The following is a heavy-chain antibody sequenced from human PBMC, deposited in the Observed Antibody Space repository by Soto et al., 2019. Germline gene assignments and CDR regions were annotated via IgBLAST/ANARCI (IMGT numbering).Heavy chain of an antibody. J-gene: IGHJ5*02. D-gene: IGHD2-15*01. V-gene: IGHV1-18*01. CDR2: ISAYNGNT. CDR1: GYTFTSYG. CDR3: AREKSPGYCSGGSCYTNWFDP. Sequence: ASVKVSCEASGYTFTSYGISWVRQAPGQGLEWMGWISAYNGNTNYAQKFQGRVTITADKSTSTAYMELSSLRSEDTAVYYCAREKSPGYCSGGSCYTNWFDPWGQGTLVTVSS.